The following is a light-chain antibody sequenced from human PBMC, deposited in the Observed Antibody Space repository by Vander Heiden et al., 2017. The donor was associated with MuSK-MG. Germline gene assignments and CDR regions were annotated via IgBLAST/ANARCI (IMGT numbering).Light chain of an antibody. CDR3: QQHKSYSREI. CDR2: DAS. Sequence: EIQMTQAPATLATSVGDRVTITCRASQSVSRSLAWYQQKPGKAPKLLTYDASTWQSVAPSRFSGGGCGTEFTLTMSIRQLDDFATYHCQQHKSYSREIFGQGTRLEIK. CDR1: QSVSRS. V-gene: IGKV1-5*01. J-gene: IGKJ2*01.